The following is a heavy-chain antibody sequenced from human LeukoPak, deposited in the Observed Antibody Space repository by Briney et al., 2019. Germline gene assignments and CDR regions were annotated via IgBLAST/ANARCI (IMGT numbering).Heavy chain of an antibody. D-gene: IGHD4-17*01. CDR3: ARLNFGDDY. Sequence: QAGGSLRLSCAASGFTFSSYSMNWVRQAPGKGLEWVSLIYGSTSADYADSVKGRFTISRDTSMNTVYLQMNSLRAEDTAVYYCARLNFGDDYWGQGTLVTVSS. V-gene: IGHV3-66*01. CDR2: IYGSTSA. CDR1: GFTFSSYS. J-gene: IGHJ4*02.